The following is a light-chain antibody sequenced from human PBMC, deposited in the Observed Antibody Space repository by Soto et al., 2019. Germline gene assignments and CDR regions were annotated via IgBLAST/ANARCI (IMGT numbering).Light chain of an antibody. J-gene: IGLJ1*01. CDR3: SSYGSTSTRYV. Sequence: QSALTQPASVSGSPGQSITISCTGTSSDVGGYNYVSWYQQHPGKAPKLMIYEVSNRPSGVSNRFSGSKSGNTAALTISGRQAEDEGDYFCSSYGSTSTRYVFGTGTKLTV. CDR1: SSDVGGYNY. CDR2: EVS. V-gene: IGLV2-14*01.